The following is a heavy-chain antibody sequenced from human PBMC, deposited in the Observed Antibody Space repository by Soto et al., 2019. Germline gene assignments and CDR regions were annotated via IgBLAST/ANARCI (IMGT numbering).Heavy chain of an antibody. CDR1: GFTFSSYA. J-gene: IGHJ6*02. CDR3: ARRIPFGYGMDV. Sequence: EVQLVESGGGLVQPGGSLRLSCAAYGFTFSSYAMHWVRQAPGKGLEYVSAITSNGGNTDYASSVKGRFTISRDNSKNTLYLQMGSLRAEDMAVYCCARRIPFGYGMDVWGQGTTVTVSS. V-gene: IGHV3-64*01. D-gene: IGHD2-21*01. CDR2: ITSNGGNT.